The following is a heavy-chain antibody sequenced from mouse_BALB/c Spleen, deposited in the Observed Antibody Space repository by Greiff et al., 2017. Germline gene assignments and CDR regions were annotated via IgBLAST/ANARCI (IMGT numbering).Heavy chain of an antibody. J-gene: IGHJ2*01. D-gene: IGHD1-1*01. Sequence: EVQLQESGPELVKPGASVKIPCKASGYTFTDYNMDWVKQSHGKSLEWIGDINPNNGGTIYNQKFKGKATLTVDKSSSTAYMELRSLTSEDTAVYYCARYYDSRYYFDYWGQGTTLTVSS. CDR1: GYTFTDYN. V-gene: IGHV1-18*01. CDR3: ARYYDSRYYFDY. CDR2: INPNNGGT.